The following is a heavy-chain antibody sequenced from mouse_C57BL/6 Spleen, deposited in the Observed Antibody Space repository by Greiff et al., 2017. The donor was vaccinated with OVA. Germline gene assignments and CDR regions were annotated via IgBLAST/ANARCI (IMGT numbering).Heavy chain of an antibody. D-gene: IGHD2-4*01. CDR1: GYSITSGYD. CDR3: ARAGYDYDEGAWFAY. Sequence: VQLKESGPGMVKPSQSLSLTCTVTGYSITSGYDWHWIRHFPGNKLEWMGYISYSGSTNYNPSLKSRISITHDTSKNHFFLKLNSVTTEDTATYYCARAGYDYDEGAWFAYWGQGTLVTVSA. J-gene: IGHJ3*01. CDR2: ISYSGST. V-gene: IGHV3-1*01.